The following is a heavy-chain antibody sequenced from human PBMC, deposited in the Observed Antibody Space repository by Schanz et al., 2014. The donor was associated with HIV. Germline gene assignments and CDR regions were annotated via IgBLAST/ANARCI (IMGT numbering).Heavy chain of an antibody. J-gene: IGHJ6*02. Sequence: QVQLQESGPGLVKPSETLSLTCAVSGGSISRNYWTWIRQPPGKGLEWIGYIYFSGSTYLNPSLKSRVTILVDTSKNQFSLRLTSVIATDTAVYYCARRTDNWDYRPYYGMDVWGRGTTVIVSS. CDR1: GGSISRNY. V-gene: IGHV4-59*08. D-gene: IGHD1-7*01. CDR3: ARRTDNWDYRPYYGMDV. CDR2: IYFSGST.